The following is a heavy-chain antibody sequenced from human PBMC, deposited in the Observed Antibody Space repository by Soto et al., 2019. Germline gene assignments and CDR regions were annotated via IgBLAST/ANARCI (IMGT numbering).Heavy chain of an antibody. J-gene: IGHJ6*03. D-gene: IGHD3-10*01. CDR3: ARWFGESPLNYYYYYMDV. V-gene: IGHV1-18*01. Sequence: ASVKVSCKASGYTFTSYGISWVRQAPGQGLEWMGWISAYNGNTNYAQKLQGRVTMTTDTSTSTAYMELRSLRSDDTAVYYCARWFGESPLNYYYYYMDVWGKGTTVTVSS. CDR2: ISAYNGNT. CDR1: GYTFTSYG.